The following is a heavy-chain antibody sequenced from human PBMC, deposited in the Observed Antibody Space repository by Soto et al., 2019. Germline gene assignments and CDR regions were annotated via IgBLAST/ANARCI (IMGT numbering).Heavy chain of an antibody. Sequence: SETLSLTCTVSGGSISSSSYYWGWIRQPPGKGLEWIGSIYYSGSTYYNPSLKSRVTISVDTSKNQFSLKLSSVTAADTAVYYCAFGYCSGGSCYPTWGTWFDPWGQGTLVTVSS. V-gene: IGHV4-39*01. CDR1: GGSISSSSYY. D-gene: IGHD2-15*01. CDR3: AFGYCSGGSCYPTWGTWFDP. J-gene: IGHJ5*02. CDR2: IYYSGST.